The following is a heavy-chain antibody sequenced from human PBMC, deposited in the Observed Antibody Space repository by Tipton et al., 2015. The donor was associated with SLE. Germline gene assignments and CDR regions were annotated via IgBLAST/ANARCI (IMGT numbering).Heavy chain of an antibody. Sequence: SLRLSCAASGFTFNSYAMHWVRQVPGKGLEWVSGIGWNSGSIDYADSVKGRFTISRDNAKDSLYLQMNSLRIEDTALYYCARDRGGLVDTGMIEYWGQGTLVTVSP. CDR1: GFTFNSYA. D-gene: IGHD5-18*01. J-gene: IGHJ4*02. V-gene: IGHV3-9*01. CDR3: ARDRGGLVDTGMIEY. CDR2: IGWNSGSI.